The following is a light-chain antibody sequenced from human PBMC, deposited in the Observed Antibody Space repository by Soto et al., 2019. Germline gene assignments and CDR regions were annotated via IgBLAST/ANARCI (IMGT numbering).Light chain of an antibody. CDR2: DAS. J-gene: IGKJ4*01. Sequence: DIQMTQSPSSLSASVGDRDTITCQASQDMSNYLNWYQQKPGKAPKLLIYDASNLETGVPSRFSGSGSGTDFTFTISSLQPEDIATYYCQQYDNLPLTFGGGTKVEIK. CDR3: QQYDNLPLT. CDR1: QDMSNY. V-gene: IGKV1-33*01.